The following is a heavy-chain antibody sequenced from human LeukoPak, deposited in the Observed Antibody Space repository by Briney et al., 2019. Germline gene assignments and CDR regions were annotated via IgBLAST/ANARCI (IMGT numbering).Heavy chain of an antibody. V-gene: IGHV3-48*01. CDR3: ARDPPGIAAAGTHYFDY. J-gene: IGHJ4*02. CDR2: ISSSSSTI. Sequence: PGGSLRLSCAASGFTFSSYSMNWVRQAPGKRLEWVSYISSSSSTIYYADSVKGRFTISRDNAKNSLYLQMNSLRAEDTAVYYCARDPPGIAAAGTHYFDYWGQGTLVTVSS. D-gene: IGHD6-13*01. CDR1: GFTFSSYS.